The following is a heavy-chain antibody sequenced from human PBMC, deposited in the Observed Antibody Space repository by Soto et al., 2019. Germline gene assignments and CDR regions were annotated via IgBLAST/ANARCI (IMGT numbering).Heavy chain of an antibody. D-gene: IGHD2-15*01. CDR3: ARDMGARYYYGMGV. CDR1: GYGFSNYW. V-gene: IGHV5-51*01. J-gene: IGHJ6*02. CDR2: IYPGDSDT. Sequence: GESLKISCNGSGYGFSNYWIGWVLHMPGKGLEWMGIIYPGDSDTRYSPSFQGQVTISADKSINTLYLQMNSLRAEHTAVYSCARDMGARYYYGMGVLRQGTTVIASS.